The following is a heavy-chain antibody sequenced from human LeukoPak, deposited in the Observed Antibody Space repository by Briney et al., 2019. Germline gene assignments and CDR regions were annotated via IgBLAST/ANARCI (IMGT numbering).Heavy chain of an antibody. D-gene: IGHD2/OR15-2a*01. J-gene: IGHJ4*02. V-gene: IGHV1-69*13. Sequence: GASVKVSCKASGGTFSSYAISWVRQAPGQGLEWMGGIIPTFGTANYAQKFQGRVTITADESTSTAYMELSSLRSEDTAVYYCARDPLGSTTFYYFDYWGQGTLVTVSS. CDR3: ARDPLGSTTFYYFDY. CDR1: GGTFSSYA. CDR2: IIPTFGTA.